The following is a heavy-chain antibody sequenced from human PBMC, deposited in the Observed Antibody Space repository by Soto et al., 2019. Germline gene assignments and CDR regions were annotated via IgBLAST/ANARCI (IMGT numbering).Heavy chain of an antibody. Sequence: GASVKVSCKASGYTFTSFDIHWVRQATAQGLERMGWMNPNSGTTNYALKFQDRVTMTRNTSISTAYMEVSSLRSEDTAVYYCARPYYSGWFLFTSWGQGTLVTVS. CDR1: GYTFTSFD. V-gene: IGHV1-8*01. J-gene: IGHJ5*02. D-gene: IGHD6-19*01. CDR3: ARPYYSGWFLFTS. CDR2: MNPNSGTT.